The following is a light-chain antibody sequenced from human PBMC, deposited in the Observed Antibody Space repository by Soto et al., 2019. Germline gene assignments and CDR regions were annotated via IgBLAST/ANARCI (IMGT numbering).Light chain of an antibody. V-gene: IGKV3-20*01. CDR3: QQYGSTPTIR. CDR1: QSVSRTY. J-gene: IGKJ5*01. CDR2: GAS. Sequence: EIVLTQSPGTLCLSLREIATVSFRASQSVSRTYLAWYQQTPVHAPSPLIYGASSRATGIPDRLSRSESETYFSLTISTLEPEDFAVYYCQQYGSTPTIRFGQGTRGEIK.